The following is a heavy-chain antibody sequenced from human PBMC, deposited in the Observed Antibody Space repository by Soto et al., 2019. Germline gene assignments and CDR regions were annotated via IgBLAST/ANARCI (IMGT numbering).Heavy chain of an antibody. CDR1: GYPFTIYY. D-gene: IGHD3-22*01. CDR2: INPSGGST. V-gene: IGHV1-46*01. Sequence: ASVQVSCKASGYPFTIYYMHWVRQAPGQGLEWMGIINPSGGSTSYAQKFRGRVTMTRDTSTSTVYMELGSLRSEDTAVYYCARSRRSNDSSGYYFPYWGQGTLVTVSS. CDR3: ARSRRSNDSSGYYFPY. J-gene: IGHJ4*02.